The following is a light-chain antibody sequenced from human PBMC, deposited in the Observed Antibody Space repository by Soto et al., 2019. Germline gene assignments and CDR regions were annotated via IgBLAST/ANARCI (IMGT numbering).Light chain of an antibody. CDR3: QQYSSYPET. J-gene: IGKJ1*01. CDR2: EAS. V-gene: IGKV1-5*03. CDR1: QSISSW. Sequence: DIQMTQSPSTLSASVGDRVTITCRASQSISSWLAWYQQKPGKAPNLLIYEASRLESAVPSRFSGSASGTEFTLTINSLQPDDFATYFCQQYSSYPETFGQGTNVEIK.